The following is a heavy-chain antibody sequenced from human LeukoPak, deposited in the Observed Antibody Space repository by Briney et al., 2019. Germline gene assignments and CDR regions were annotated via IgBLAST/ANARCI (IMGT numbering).Heavy chain of an antibody. V-gene: IGHV4-31*03. D-gene: IGHD1-26*01. CDR2: IYYSGST. CDR1: GGSISSGGYY. J-gene: IGHJ6*03. CDR3: ATLYGSYYYVDV. Sequence: PSETLSLTCTVSGGSISSGGYYWSWIRQHPGKGLEWIGYIYYSGSTYYNPSLKSRVTISVDTSKNQFSLKLSSVTAADTAVYYCATLYGSYYYVDVWGKGTTVTVSS.